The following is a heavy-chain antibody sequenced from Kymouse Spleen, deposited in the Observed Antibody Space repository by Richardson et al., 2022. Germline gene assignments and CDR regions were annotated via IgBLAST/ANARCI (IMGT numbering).Heavy chain of an antibody. CDR1: GFTFDDYA. V-gene: IGHV3-9*01. CDR3: AKERDPYYYYGMDV. D-gene: IGHD2-21*02,IGHD4-17*01. Sequence: EVQLVESGGGLVQPGRSLRLSCAASGFTFDDYAMHWVRQAPGKGLEWVSGISWNSGSIGYADSVKGRFTISRDNAKNSLYLQMNSLRAEDTALYYCAKERDPYYYYGMDVWGQGTTVTVSS. J-gene: IGHJ6*02. CDR2: ISWNSGSI.